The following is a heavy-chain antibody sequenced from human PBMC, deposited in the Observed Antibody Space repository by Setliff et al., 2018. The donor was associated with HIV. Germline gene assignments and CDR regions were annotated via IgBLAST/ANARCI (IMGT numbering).Heavy chain of an antibody. V-gene: IGHV4-61*02. CDR2: IYTSGST. CDR1: GGSISSGSYY. J-gene: IGHJ1*01. CDR3: ARGGGAVAGPAEYFQH. D-gene: IGHD6-19*01. Sequence: PSETLSLTCTVSGGSISSGSYYWSWIRQPAGKGLEWIGRIYTSGSTNYNPSLKSRVTISGDTSKNQFSLKLSSVTSADTAVYYCARGGGAVAGPAEYFQHWCQGTLVTVSS.